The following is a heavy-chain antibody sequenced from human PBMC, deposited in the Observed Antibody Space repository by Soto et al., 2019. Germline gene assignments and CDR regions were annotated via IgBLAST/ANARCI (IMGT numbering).Heavy chain of an antibody. CDR1: GGSFSGYY. D-gene: IGHD6-6*01. V-gene: IGHV4-34*01. Sequence: SETLSLTCAVYGGSFSGYYWSWIRQPPGKGLEWIGEINHSGSTNYNPSLKSRVTISVDTSKNQFSLKLSSVTAVDTAVYYCARVAARYYYYYGMDVWGQGTTVTVSS. CDR2: INHSGST. CDR3: ARVAARYYYYYGMDV. J-gene: IGHJ6*02.